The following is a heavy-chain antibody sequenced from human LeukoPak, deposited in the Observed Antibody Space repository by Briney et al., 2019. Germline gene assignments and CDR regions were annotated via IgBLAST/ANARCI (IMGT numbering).Heavy chain of an antibody. CDR1: GYAFTSYW. Sequence: GESLKISCEGSGYAFTSYWIGWVRQTPGKGLEWMAIIYPGDSDTRYSPSFQGQVTISADASISTAYLQWSSLKASDSAMYYCARGDYYYSSGYNSWGQGTLVTVSS. J-gene: IGHJ4*02. V-gene: IGHV5-51*01. CDR3: ARGDYYYSSGYNS. D-gene: IGHD3-22*01. CDR2: IYPGDSDT.